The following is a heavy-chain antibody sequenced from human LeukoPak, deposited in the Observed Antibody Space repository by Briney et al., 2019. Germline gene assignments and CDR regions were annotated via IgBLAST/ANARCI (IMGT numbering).Heavy chain of an antibody. CDR3: ARHMTTVNLFDY. CDR2: INHSGST. D-gene: IGHD4-17*01. J-gene: IGHJ4*02. CDR1: GGSFSGYY. V-gene: IGHV4-34*01. Sequence: SETLSLTCAVYGGSFSGYYWSWIRQPPGKGLEWIGEINHSGSTNYNPSLKSRVTISVDTSKNQFSLKLSSVTAADTAVYYCARHMTTVNLFDYWGQGTLVTVSS.